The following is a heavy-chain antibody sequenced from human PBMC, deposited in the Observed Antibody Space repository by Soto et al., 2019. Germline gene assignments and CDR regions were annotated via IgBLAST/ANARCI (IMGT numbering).Heavy chain of an antibody. Sequence: GGSLRLSCAASGFTFSSYAMHWVRQAPGKGLEYVSAISSNGGSTYYADSVKGRFAISRDNSKNTLYLQMSSLRAEDTAVYYCVKEGYYYDSSGYYYGWFDPWGQGTLVTVSS. D-gene: IGHD3-22*01. CDR2: ISSNGGST. V-gene: IGHV3-64D*06. CDR1: GFTFSSYA. J-gene: IGHJ5*02. CDR3: VKEGYYYDSSGYYYGWFDP.